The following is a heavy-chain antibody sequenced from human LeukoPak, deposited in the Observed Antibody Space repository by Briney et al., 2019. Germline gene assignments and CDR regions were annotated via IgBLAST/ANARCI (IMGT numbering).Heavy chain of an antibody. Sequence: ASVKVSCKASGGTFSSYAISWVRQAPGQGLEWMGGIIPIFGTANYAQKFQGRVTITADESTSTAYMELSSLRSEDTAVYYCARGRGAGSSGVVAATPTDYYYYMDVWGKGTTVTVSS. J-gene: IGHJ6*03. V-gene: IGHV1-69*13. D-gene: IGHD2-15*01. CDR2: IIPIFGTA. CDR1: GGTFSSYA. CDR3: ARGRGAGSSGVVAATPTDYYYYMDV.